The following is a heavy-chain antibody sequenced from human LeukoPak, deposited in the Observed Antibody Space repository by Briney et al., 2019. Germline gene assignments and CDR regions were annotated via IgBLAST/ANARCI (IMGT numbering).Heavy chain of an antibody. V-gene: IGHV3-64*02. CDR1: GFTFSRYA. CDR3: ARDGKAKNDY. CDR2: MDDSGTHT. J-gene: IGHJ4*02. D-gene: IGHD1-26*01. Sequence: GGSLRLSCAASGFTFSRYAMQWVRQAPDKRLEYVSGMDDSGTHTYYAESVKGRYTMSRDNSRDTLYLQMRSLRPEDTAVYYCARDGKAKNDYWGQGTLVTVST.